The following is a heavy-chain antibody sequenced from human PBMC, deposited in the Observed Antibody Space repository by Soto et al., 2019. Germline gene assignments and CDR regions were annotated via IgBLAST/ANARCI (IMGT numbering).Heavy chain of an antibody. CDR3: ARDSVRYCRHGVCYKGYYYFAMDV. CDR1: GYTFTSYG. D-gene: IGHD2-8*01. CDR2: ISASNGNT. J-gene: IGHJ6*02. V-gene: IGHV1-18*01. Sequence: ASVKVSCKASGYTFTSYGFSWVRQAPGQGLEWMGWISASNGNTNYAQKLQGRVTMTTDTSTGTAYMELRSLRSDDTATYYCARDSVRYCRHGVCYKGYYYFAMDVWGQGTTVTVSS.